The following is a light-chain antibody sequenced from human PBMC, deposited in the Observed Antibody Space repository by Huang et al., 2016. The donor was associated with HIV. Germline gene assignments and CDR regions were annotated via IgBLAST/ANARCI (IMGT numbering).Light chain of an antibody. CDR3: QQSYGALSS. Sequence: IQMTQSPTSLSASVGDSVFISCRTSQSVGTYLNWYQQKPGKAPKLVISSASTLHNGVPSRFSGGGSGTVFTLTIRGLQFDDFATYFCQQSYGALSSFGPGTRL. V-gene: IGKV1-39*01. CDR1: QSVGTY. CDR2: SAS. J-gene: IGKJ5*01.